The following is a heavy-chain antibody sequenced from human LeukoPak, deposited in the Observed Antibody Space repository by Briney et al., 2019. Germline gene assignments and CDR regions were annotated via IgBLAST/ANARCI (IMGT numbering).Heavy chain of an antibody. CDR2: TNGGGDYT. J-gene: IGHJ4*02. V-gene: IGHV3-23*01. Sequence: GGSLRLSCAASGFSFNNYGMHWVRQAPGKGLEWVSSTNGGGDYTYYADSVRGRFSISRDNSDNTLYLQMSSLRADDTAVYYCPKGANIGGDYGVFDYWGQGTLVTVSS. CDR1: GFSFNNYG. D-gene: IGHD4-17*01. CDR3: PKGANIGGDYGVFDY.